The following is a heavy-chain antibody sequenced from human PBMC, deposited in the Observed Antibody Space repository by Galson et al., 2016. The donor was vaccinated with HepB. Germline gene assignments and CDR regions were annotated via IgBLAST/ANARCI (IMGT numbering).Heavy chain of an antibody. CDR1: GLTFSSYA. V-gene: IGHV3-23*01. Sequence: SLRLSCAASGLTFSSYAMNWVRQAPGKGLEWVSAVNAGGDSTYYADSVKGRFTISRDNSKNTQYLQMNSLRAKDTAVYYCAKEHSGYFDYWGQGTLVTVSS. CDR2: VNAGGDST. CDR3: AKEHSGYFDY. D-gene: IGHD6-19*01. J-gene: IGHJ4*02.